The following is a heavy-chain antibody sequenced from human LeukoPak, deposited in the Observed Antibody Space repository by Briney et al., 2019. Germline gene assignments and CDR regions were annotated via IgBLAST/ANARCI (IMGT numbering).Heavy chain of an antibody. CDR1: GFTFSSYS. Sequence: KAGGSLRLSCAASGFTFSSYSMNWVRQAPGKGLECVSSISSSSSYIYYADSVKGRFTISRDNAKNSLYLQMNSLRAEDTAVYYCARVRLQEDYWGQGTLVTVSS. D-gene: IGHD4-17*01. V-gene: IGHV3-21*01. CDR3: ARVRLQEDY. CDR2: ISSSSSYI. J-gene: IGHJ4*02.